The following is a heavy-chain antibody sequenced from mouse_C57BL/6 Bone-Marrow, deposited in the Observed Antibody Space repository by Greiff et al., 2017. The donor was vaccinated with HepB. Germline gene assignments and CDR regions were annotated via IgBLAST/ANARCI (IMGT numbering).Heavy chain of an antibody. D-gene: IGHD4-1*01. CDR3: ARSRTGTGYYAMDY. V-gene: IGHV1-81*01. J-gene: IGHJ4*01. CDR1: GYTFTSYG. Sequence: QVQLQQSGAELARPGASVKLSCKASGYTFTSYGISWVKQRTGQGLEWIGEIYPRSGNTYYNEKFKGKATLTADNSSSTAYMELRSLTSEDSAVYFCARSRTGTGYYAMDYWGQGTSVTVSS. CDR2: IYPRSGNT.